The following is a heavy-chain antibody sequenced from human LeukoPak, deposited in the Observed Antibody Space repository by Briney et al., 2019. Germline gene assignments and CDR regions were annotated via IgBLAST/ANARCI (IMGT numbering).Heavy chain of an antibody. CDR3: ARGQARSYDFWSGYHAAFDY. CDR1: GFTFSSYW. D-gene: IGHD3-3*01. CDR2: IKQDGSEK. V-gene: IGHV3-7*01. Sequence: GGSLGLSCAASGFTFSSYWMSWVRQAPGKWLEWVANIKQDGSEKYYVDSVKGRFTTSRDNAKNSLYLQMNSLRAEDTAVYYCARGQARSYDFWSGYHAAFDYWGQGTLVTVSS. J-gene: IGHJ4*02.